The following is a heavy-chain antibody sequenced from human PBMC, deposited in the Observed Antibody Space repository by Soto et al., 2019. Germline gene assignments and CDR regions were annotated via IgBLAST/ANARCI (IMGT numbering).Heavy chain of an antibody. Sequence: PGGSLRLSCAASGFTFSSYEMNWVRQAPGKGLEWVSYISSSGSTIYYADSVKGRFTISRDNAKNSLYLQMNSLRAEDTAVYYCSGGSYYRYYYGMDVWGQGTTVTVSS. CDR1: GFTFSSYE. J-gene: IGHJ6*02. V-gene: IGHV3-48*03. CDR3: SGGSYYRYYYGMDV. D-gene: IGHD1-26*01. CDR2: ISSSGSTI.